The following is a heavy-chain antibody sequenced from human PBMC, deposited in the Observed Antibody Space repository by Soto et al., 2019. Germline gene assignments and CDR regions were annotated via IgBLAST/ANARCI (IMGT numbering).Heavy chain of an antibody. CDR3: ARQVEMATTHDAFDI. CDR1: GFTFSSYW. Sequence: EVQLVESGGGLVQPGGSLRLSCAASGFTFSSYWMHWVRQAPGKGLVWVSRINSDGSSTSYADSVKGRFTISRDNAKNTLYLQMNSLRAEDTAVYYCARQVEMATTHDAFDIWGQGTMVTDSS. D-gene: IGHD5-12*01. V-gene: IGHV3-74*01. CDR2: INSDGSST. J-gene: IGHJ3*02.